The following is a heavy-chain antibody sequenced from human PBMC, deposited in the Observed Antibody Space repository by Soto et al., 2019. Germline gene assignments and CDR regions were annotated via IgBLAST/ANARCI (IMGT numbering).Heavy chain of an antibody. D-gene: IGHD2-15*01. CDR3: AKALVVAAIDY. Sequence: QVQLVESGGGVVQPGRSLRLSCAASGFTFSSYGMHWVRQAPGKGLEWVAVISYDGSNKHYADSVKGRFTISRDNSKNTLYLQMNSLRAEDTAVYYCAKALVVAAIDYWGQGTLVTVSS. J-gene: IGHJ4*02. CDR1: GFTFSSYG. V-gene: IGHV3-30*18. CDR2: ISYDGSNK.